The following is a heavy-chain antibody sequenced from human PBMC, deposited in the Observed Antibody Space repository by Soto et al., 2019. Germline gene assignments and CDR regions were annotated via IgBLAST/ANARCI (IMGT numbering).Heavy chain of an antibody. Sequence: QVQLVQSGAEVKEPGSSVKVSCKASGGTFSSYAISWVRQAPGQGLEWMGGIIPIFGTANYAQKFQGRVTITADKSTSTAYMELSSLRSEDTAVYYCARDKFGDYTYWYFDLWGRGTLVTVSS. CDR1: GGTFSSYA. J-gene: IGHJ2*01. D-gene: IGHD4-17*01. CDR3: ARDKFGDYTYWYFDL. CDR2: IIPIFGTA. V-gene: IGHV1-69*06.